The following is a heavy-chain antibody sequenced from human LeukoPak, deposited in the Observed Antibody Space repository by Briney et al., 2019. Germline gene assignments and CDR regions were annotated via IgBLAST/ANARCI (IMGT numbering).Heavy chain of an antibody. V-gene: IGHV1-18*01. D-gene: IGHD2-2*01. Sequence: ASVKVSCKASGYTFTSYGISWVRQAPGQGLEWMGWIGAYNGNTNYAQKLQGRVTMTTDTSTSTAYMELRSLRSDDTAVYYCARCELTRYCSSTSCFYYYYGMDVWGQGTTVTVSS. CDR2: IGAYNGNT. CDR3: ARCELTRYCSSTSCFYYYYGMDV. J-gene: IGHJ6*02. CDR1: GYTFTSYG.